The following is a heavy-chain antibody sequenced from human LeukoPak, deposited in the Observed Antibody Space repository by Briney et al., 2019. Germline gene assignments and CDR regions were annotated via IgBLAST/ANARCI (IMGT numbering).Heavy chain of an antibody. J-gene: IGHJ4*02. V-gene: IGHV3-30*02. Sequence: GGSLRLSCAASGFTFSSYGMHWVRQAPGKGLEWVAFIRYDGSNKYYADSVRGRFTISRDNSKDTLYLQMNSLRAEDTAVYYCALAAALDYWGQGTLVTVSS. CDR1: GFTFSSYG. D-gene: IGHD2-15*01. CDR3: ALAAALDY. CDR2: IRYDGSNK.